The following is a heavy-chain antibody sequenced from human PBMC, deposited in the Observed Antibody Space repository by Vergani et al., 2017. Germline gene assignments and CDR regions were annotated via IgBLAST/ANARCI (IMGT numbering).Heavy chain of an antibody. CDR3: AKYLRDSTDGLPDS. CDR2: IGNDGINT. J-gene: IGHJ4*02. Sequence: QVQLVESAGGVVQPGGSLSLSCAASGFTFSNFGMHWIRQAPGKGLEWLAYIGNDGINTRYSDAVKGRFTVSRDNSKDILYLQMDSLRSEDTALYYCAKYLRDSTDGLPDSWGPGTLVIVSS. V-gene: IGHV3-30*02. D-gene: IGHD2-21*02. CDR1: GFTFSNFG.